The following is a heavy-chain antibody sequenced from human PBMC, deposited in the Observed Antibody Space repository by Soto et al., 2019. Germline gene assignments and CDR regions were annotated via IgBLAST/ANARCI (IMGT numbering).Heavy chain of an antibody. D-gene: IGHD2-21*02. CDR2: LYNTGST. V-gene: IGHV4-59*01. Sequence: PSETLSLTCTVPGGSISRYYWSWIRQPPGKGLEWIGYLYNTGSTIYNPSLESRVTISVDTSKNQFSLNLNSVTAADTAVYYCARDLWGYCGTDCYPLDVWGPGTMVTVSS. CDR1: GGSISRYY. J-gene: IGHJ6*02. CDR3: ARDLWGYCGTDCYPLDV.